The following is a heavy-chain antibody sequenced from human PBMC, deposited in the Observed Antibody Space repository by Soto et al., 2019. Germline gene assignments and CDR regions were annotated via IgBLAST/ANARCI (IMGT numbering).Heavy chain of an antibody. Sequence: QVQLVQSGAEVKKPGASVKVSCKASGYTFTSYGISWVRQAPGQGLEWMGWISAYNGNTNYAQKLQGRVTMTTDTATSTGYMEVRSLTSDDTAVYYCARASESSYRFDPWGQGTLVTVSS. CDR1: GYTFTSYG. CDR3: ARASESSYRFDP. CDR2: ISAYNGNT. V-gene: IGHV1-18*01. D-gene: IGHD1-26*01. J-gene: IGHJ5*02.